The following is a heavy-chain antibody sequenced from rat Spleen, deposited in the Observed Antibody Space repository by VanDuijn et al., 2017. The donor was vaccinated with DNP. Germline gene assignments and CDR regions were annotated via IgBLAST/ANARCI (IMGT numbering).Heavy chain of an antibody. V-gene: IGHV5-25*01. J-gene: IGHJ3*01. CDR2: ISYDGGDT. D-gene: IGHD1-11*01. CDR1: GFTFSHYY. CDR3: ARPNYGGYEGWFAY. Sequence: EVQLVESGGGLVQPGRSLKLSCAASGFTFSHYYMAWVRQAPTKGLEWVAYISYDGGDTYYGDSVKGRFTISRDNAENTLFLQMDSLRSEDTATYYCARPNYGGYEGWFAYWGQGTLVTVSS.